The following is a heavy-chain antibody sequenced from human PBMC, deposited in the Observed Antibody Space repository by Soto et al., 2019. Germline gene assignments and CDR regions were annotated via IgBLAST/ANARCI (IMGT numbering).Heavy chain of an antibody. CDR1: GFTFSRYA. CDR2: ISASAGST. Sequence: GGSLRLSCAASGFTFSRYAMSWVRQAPGKGLEWVSGISASAGSTYYADSVKGRFTISRDNSKNTLYLQMNSLRAEDTAVYYCASTGYSYVDYWGQGTLVTVSS. D-gene: IGHD5-18*01. CDR3: ASTGYSYVDY. J-gene: IGHJ4*02. V-gene: IGHV3-23*01.